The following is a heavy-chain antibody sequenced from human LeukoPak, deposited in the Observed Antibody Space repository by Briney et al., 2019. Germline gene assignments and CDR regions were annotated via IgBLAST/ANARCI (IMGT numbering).Heavy chain of an antibody. CDR2: LYTSGGT. J-gene: IGHJ4*02. CDR1: GGSIGSYY. D-gene: IGHD3-10*01. CDR3: ARRGVRGRPFDC. Sequence: SETLSLTCTVSGGSIGSYYWNWIRQPAGKGLEWIGRLYTSGGTTYNPSLKSRVAMSLDTSKNQFSLKLSSLTAADTAVYYCARRGVRGRPFDCWGQGTLVTVSS. V-gene: IGHV4-4*07.